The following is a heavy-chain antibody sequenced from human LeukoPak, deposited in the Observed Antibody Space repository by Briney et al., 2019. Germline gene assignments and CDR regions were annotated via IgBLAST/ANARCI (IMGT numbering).Heavy chain of an antibody. J-gene: IGHJ4*02. CDR2: ISAYNGNT. CDR3: ARDFSAVESCFDY. V-gene: IGHV1-18*01. D-gene: IGHD2-15*01. CDR1: GYIFNNYA. Sequence: ASVKVSCKASGYIFNNYAMNWVRQAPGQGLEWMGWISAYNGNTNYAQKLQGRVTMTTDTSTSTAYMELRSLRSDDTAVYYCARDFSAVESCFDYWGQGTLVTVSS.